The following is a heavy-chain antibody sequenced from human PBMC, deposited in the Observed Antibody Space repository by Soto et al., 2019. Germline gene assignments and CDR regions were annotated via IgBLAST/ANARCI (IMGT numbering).Heavy chain of an antibody. CDR3: ARHSRVTLIRSLDY. CDR1: GYSFTNYW. Sequence: GESLKISCKGSGYSFTNYWIGWVRQMPGKGLEWMGIIYPGASEATYSPSFQGQVTISLDKSINTAYLQWSGLKASDTAMYYCARHSRVTLIRSLDYWGQGTLVTVSS. D-gene: IGHD2-21*02. J-gene: IGHJ4*02. CDR2: IYPGASEA. V-gene: IGHV5-51*01.